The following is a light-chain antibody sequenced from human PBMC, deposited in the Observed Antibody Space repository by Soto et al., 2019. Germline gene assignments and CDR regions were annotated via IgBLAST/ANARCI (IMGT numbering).Light chain of an antibody. J-gene: IGKJ5*01. CDR3: QQRSSWPIT. CDR1: QSVDSY. Sequence: VLTQSPASLSLSPGERATLSCRASQSVDSYLVWYQQKPGQAPRLLIFGASSRATGIPARFSGSGSGTDFTLTINSLEPEDFAVYYCQQRSSWPITFVQGTRLEIK. CDR2: GAS. V-gene: IGKV3-11*01.